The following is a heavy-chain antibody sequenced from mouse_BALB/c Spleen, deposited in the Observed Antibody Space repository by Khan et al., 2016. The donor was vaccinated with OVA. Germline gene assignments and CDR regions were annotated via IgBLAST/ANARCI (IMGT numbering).Heavy chain of an antibody. CDR1: GYTFTDYS. V-gene: IGHV9-2-1*01. CDR2: INTETGEP. J-gene: IGHJ2*01. Sequence: QVQLKQSGPELKKPGETVKISCKASGYTFTDYSMHWVKQAPGKGLKWMGWINTETGEPTYADDFKGRFAFPLETSASTAYLQINNLKNEDTATYFCASGLKDGNFDYWGQGTTLTVSS. CDR3: ASGLKDGNFDY. D-gene: IGHD1-3*01.